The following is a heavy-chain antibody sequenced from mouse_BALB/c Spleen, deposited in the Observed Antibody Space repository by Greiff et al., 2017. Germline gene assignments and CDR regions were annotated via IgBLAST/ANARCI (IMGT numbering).Heavy chain of an antibody. V-gene: IGHV5-6-3*01. J-gene: IGHJ2*01. CDR3: ARSYRVDY. Sequence: EVMLVESGGGLVQPGGSLKLSCAASGFTFSSYGMSWVRQTPDKRLELVATINSNGGSTYYPDSVKGRFTISRDNAKNTLYLQMSSLKSEDTAMYYCARSYRVDYWGQGTTLTVSS. CDR2: INSNGGST. CDR1: GFTFSSYG. D-gene: IGHD2-14*01.